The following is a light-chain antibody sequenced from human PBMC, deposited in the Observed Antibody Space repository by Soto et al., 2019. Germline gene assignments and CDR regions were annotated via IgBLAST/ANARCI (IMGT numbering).Light chain of an antibody. CDR1: SSNIGAYYD. CDR2: GNS. Sequence: VLTQAPSVSGAPGQRVTISCTGSSSNIGAYYDVHWYQQLPGTAPKLLIYGNSNRPSGVPDRFSGSTSGNSAFLAITGLQAEDEADYYCQSYDTSLSVVFGGGTQLTVL. V-gene: IGLV1-40*01. CDR3: QSYDTSLSVV. J-gene: IGLJ2*01.